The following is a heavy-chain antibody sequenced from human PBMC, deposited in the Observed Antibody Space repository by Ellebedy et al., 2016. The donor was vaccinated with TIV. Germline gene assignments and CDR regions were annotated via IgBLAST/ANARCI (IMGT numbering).Heavy chain of an antibody. CDR2: ISYDGSNK. D-gene: IGHD2-15*01. CDR1: GFTFSSYG. V-gene: IGHV3-30*18. CDR3: AKIGIRSGGDFDI. J-gene: IGHJ3*02. Sequence: GGSLRLXXAASGFTFSSYGMHWVRQAPGKGLEWVAVISYDGSNKYYADSVKGRFTISRDNSKNTLYLQMNSLRAEDTAVYYCAKIGIRSGGDFDIWGQGTMVTVSS.